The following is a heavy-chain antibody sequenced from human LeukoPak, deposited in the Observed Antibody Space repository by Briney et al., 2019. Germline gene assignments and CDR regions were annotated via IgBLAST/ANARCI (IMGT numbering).Heavy chain of an antibody. CDR3: AKSIAVAGSLNWFDP. J-gene: IGHJ5*02. Sequence: GGSLRLSCAASGFTFDDYAMPWVRQAPGKGLEWVSGISWNSGSIGYADSVKGRFTISRDNAKNSLYLQMNSLRAEDTALYYCAKSIAVAGSLNWFDPWGQGTLVTVSS. CDR1: GFTFDDYA. D-gene: IGHD6-13*01. V-gene: IGHV3-9*01. CDR2: ISWNSGSI.